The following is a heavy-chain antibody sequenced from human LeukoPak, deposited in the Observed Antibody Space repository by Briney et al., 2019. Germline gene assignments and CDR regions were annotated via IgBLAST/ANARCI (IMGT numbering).Heavy chain of an antibody. D-gene: IGHD3-3*01. CDR2: IKKDGIEK. V-gene: IGHV3-7*03. Sequence: GGSLRLSCAASGFTFSSYWMSWVRQAPGKGLEWVANIKKDGIEKYYVDSVKGRFTISRDNAKTSLYLQMNSLRAEDTAVYYCAKDRSLKYYDFWSGPLGAPFDYWGQGTLVTVSS. CDR3: AKDRSLKYYDFWSGPLGAPFDY. CDR1: GFTFSSYW. J-gene: IGHJ4*02.